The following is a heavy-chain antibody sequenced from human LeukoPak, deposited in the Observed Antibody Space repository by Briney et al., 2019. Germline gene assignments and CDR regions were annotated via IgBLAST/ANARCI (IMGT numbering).Heavy chain of an antibody. CDR2: ISSSSSTI. CDR1: GFTFSTYD. D-gene: IGHD1-1*01. V-gene: IGHV3-48*01. J-gene: IGHJ4*02. CDR3: AKSRSGSANWALQIFDN. Sequence: GGSLRPSCAASGFTFSTYDMNWVRQAPGKGLEWVSYISSSSSTIYYADSVKGRFTISRDNAKKSLYLQMNSLRAEDTAVYFCAKSRSGSANWALQIFDNWGQGTLVTVSS.